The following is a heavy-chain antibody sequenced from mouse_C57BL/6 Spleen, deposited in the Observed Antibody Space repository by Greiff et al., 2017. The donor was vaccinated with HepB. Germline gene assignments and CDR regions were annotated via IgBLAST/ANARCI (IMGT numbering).Heavy chain of an antibody. V-gene: IGHV1-52*01. CDR2: IDPSDSET. Sequence: QVQLQQPGAELVRPGSSVKLSCKASGYTFTSYWMHWVKQRPIQGLEWIGNIDPSDSETHYNQKFKDKATLTVDKSSSTAYMQLSSLTSEDSAVYYCARGGYGNYGTWFAYWGQGTLVTVSA. CDR3: ARGGYGNYGTWFAY. J-gene: IGHJ3*01. CDR1: GYTFTSYW. D-gene: IGHD2-1*01.